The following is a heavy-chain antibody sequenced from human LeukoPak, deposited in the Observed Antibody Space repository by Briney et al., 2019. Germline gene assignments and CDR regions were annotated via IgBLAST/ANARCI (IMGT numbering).Heavy chain of an antibody. V-gene: IGHV3-48*04. CDR2: ISTGSTTI. CDR3: ARSYSSSSGTAWDY. Sequence: GGSLRLSCAASGFTFSTYSMNWVRQAPGKGLEWISYISTGSTTIYYAASVKGRFTISRDNAKNSLYLQMNSLRAEDTAVYYCARSYSSSSGTAWDYWGQGTLVTVSS. J-gene: IGHJ4*02. D-gene: IGHD6-6*01. CDR1: GFTFSTYS.